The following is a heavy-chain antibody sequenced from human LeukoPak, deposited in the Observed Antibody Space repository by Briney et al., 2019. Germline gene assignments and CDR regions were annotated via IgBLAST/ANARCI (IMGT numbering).Heavy chain of an antibody. CDR1: GVSISQYY. Sequence: SETLSLTCTLSGVSISQYYWRWIRQPPGKGPEWMGYVYRSGNTKYNTSLRTRFTISVDTSKNHFSLNLTSVTAADPAFYYCARATPAAVRAFDIWGQGTMVTVSS. J-gene: IGHJ3*02. CDR3: ARATPAAVRAFDI. V-gene: IGHV4-59*01. D-gene: IGHD6-13*01. CDR2: VYRSGNT.